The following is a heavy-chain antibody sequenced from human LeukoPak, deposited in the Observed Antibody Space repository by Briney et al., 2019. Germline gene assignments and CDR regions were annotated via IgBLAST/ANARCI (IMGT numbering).Heavy chain of an antibody. CDR2: ISTFRHNT. Sequence: ASVKLSCKASGYTFTSKGLSWVRQLPGPGLEWMGCISTFRHNTDYAQNFQGRLTLTTDKFTSTAYMELRSLRSDDTAVYYCARDVDLLMDVWGQGTTVSVSS. D-gene: IGHD3-9*01. J-gene: IGHJ6*02. V-gene: IGHV1-18*01. CDR3: ARDVDLLMDV. CDR1: GYTFTSKG.